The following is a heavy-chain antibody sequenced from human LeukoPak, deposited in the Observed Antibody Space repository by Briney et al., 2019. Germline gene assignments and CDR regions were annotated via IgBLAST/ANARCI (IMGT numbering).Heavy chain of an antibody. Sequence: GGSLRLSCAASGFIFSDYYMSWVRQAPGKGLEWVSYITNSGSRIYSADSVKGRFTISRDNANDSLYLQMNSLTAEDTAVYFCARDASGNYPYFDYWGQGTLVTVSS. V-gene: IGHV3-11*01. CDR2: ITNSGSRI. CDR1: GFIFSDYY. CDR3: ARDASGNYPYFDY. D-gene: IGHD4-11*01. J-gene: IGHJ4*02.